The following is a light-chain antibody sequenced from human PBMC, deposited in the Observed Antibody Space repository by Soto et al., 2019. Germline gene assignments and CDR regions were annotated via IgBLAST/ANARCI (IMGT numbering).Light chain of an antibody. CDR2: GAS. Sequence: EIVMTQSPATLSVSPGERATLSCRASQSVSNNYLAWYQHKPGQAPRFLIYGASTRATGIPDRFSGSGSGTDFTLTISRLEPEDFAVYYCQQYATSPTTFGQGTKVDIK. V-gene: IGKV3-20*01. CDR3: QQYATSPTT. J-gene: IGKJ1*01. CDR1: QSVSNNY.